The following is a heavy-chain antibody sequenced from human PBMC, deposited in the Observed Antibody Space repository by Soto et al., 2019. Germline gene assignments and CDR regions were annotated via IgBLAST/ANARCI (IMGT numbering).Heavy chain of an antibody. V-gene: IGHV2-70*11. CDR2: IDWDDDK. J-gene: IGHJ4*02. D-gene: IGHD3-10*01. Sequence: SGPTLVKPTQTLTLTCTFSGFSLSTSGMCVSWIRQPPGKALEWLARIDWDDDKYYSTSLKTRLTISKDTSKNQVVLTMTNMDPVDTATYYCARISRFCYGSGSYYNDDYWGQGTLVTVSS. CDR1: GFSLSTSGMC. CDR3: ARISRFCYGSGSYYNDDY.